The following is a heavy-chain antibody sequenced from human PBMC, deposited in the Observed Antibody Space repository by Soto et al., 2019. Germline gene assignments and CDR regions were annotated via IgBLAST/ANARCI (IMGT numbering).Heavy chain of an antibody. V-gene: IGHV4-34*01. D-gene: IGHD6-13*01. CDR1: GGSFSGYY. CDR3: ARVYSSSWYRRVYYYYGMDV. J-gene: IGHJ6*02. CDR2: INHSGST. Sequence: QVQLQQWGAGLLKPSETLSLTCAVYGGSFSGYYWSWIRQPPGKGLEWIGEINHSGSTNYNPSLKSRVTISVDTSKNLCSLKLSSVTAADTAVYYCARVYSSSWYRRVYYYYGMDVWGQGTTVTVSS.